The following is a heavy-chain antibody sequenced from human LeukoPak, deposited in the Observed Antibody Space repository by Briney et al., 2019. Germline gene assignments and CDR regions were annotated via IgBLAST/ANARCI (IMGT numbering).Heavy chain of an antibody. J-gene: IGHJ4*02. V-gene: IGHV3-21*01. D-gene: IGHD3-22*01. CDR3: ARHRADYYDSSGYYVGY. Sequence: AGGSLRLSCAASGFTFSSYSMNWVRQAPGKGLEWVSSISSSSYIYYADSVKGRFTISRDNAKNSLYLQMNSLRAEDTAVYYCARHRADYYDSSGYYVGYWGQGTLVTVSS. CDR1: GFTFSSYS. CDR2: ISSSSYI.